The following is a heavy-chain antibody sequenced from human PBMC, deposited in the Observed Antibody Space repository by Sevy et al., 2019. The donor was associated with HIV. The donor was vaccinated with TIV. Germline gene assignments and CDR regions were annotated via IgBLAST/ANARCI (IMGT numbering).Heavy chain of an antibody. V-gene: IGHV3-53*01. D-gene: IGHD3-16*02. CDR3: ARDRRFCGNECYLYYYYGMDV. Sequence: GGSLRLSCAASGFNVNDNSMPWVRQAPGKGLEWVSIIHADGSSYYADSVKGRFTMSRDDSKNIVNLQMNSLRADDTAVYYCARDRRFCGNECYLYYYYGMDVWGQGTAVTVSS. CDR1: GFNVNDNS. J-gene: IGHJ6*02. CDR2: IHADGSS.